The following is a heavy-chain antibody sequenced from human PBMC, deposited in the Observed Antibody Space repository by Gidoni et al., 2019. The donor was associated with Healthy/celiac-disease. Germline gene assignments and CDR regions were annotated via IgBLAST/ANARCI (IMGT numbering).Heavy chain of an antibody. CDR3: ARVSHYCSGGSCSYGMDV. V-gene: IGHV3-33*01. Sequence: QVQLVESGGGVVQPGRSLRLSCAASGFTFSSYGMHWVRQAPGKGLEWVAVIWYDGSNKYYADSVKGRFTISRDNSKNTLYLQMNSLRAEDTAVYYCARVSHYCSGGSCSYGMDVWGQGTTVTVSS. CDR2: IWYDGSNK. CDR1: GFTFSSYG. J-gene: IGHJ6*02. D-gene: IGHD2-15*01.